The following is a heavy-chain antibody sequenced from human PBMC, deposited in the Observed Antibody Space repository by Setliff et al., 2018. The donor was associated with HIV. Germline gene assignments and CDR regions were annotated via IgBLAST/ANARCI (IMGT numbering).Heavy chain of an antibody. CDR2: VYYSGGT. J-gene: IGHJ4*02. V-gene: IGHV4-39*01. CDR1: GGSVSDTSYH. D-gene: IGHD4-4*01. CDR3: ARLGDSSYDFMGYFDY. Sequence: PSETLSLTCTVSGGSVSDTSYHWGWSRQRPGQGFDWLANVYYSGGTYYNLSINSRVTISVYTSKNQFSLKLTSVTAADTALYYCARLGDSSYDFMGYFDYWGQGKLVTVSS.